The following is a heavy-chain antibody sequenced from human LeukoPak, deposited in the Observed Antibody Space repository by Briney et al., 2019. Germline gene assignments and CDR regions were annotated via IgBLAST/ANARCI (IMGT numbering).Heavy chain of an antibody. CDR1: GYTFTGYY. Sequence: ASAKVSCKASGYTFTGYYMHWVRQAPGQGLEWMGWINPNSGGTNYAQKFQGRVTMTRDTSISTAYMELSRLRSDDTAVYYCARGLIAVADPIDYWGQGTLVTVSS. CDR3: ARGLIAVADPIDY. D-gene: IGHD6-19*01. V-gene: IGHV1-2*02. CDR2: INPNSGGT. J-gene: IGHJ4*02.